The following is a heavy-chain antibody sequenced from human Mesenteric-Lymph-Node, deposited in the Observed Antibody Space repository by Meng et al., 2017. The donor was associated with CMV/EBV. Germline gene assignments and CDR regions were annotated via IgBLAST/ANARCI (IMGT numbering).Heavy chain of an antibody. CDR2: IIPIFGTA. D-gene: IGHD1-1*01. Sequence: SVKVSCKASGGTFSSYAISWVRQAPGQGLEWMGGIIPIFGTANYAQKFQGRVTITTDESTSTAYMELSSLRSEDTAVYYCARVTIQLERLRYYYYGMDVWGQGTTVTVSS. J-gene: IGHJ6*02. V-gene: IGHV1-69*05. CDR3: ARVTIQLERLRYYYYGMDV. CDR1: GGTFSSYA.